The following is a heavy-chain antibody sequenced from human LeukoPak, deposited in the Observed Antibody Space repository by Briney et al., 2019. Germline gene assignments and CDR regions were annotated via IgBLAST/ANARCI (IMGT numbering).Heavy chain of an antibody. D-gene: IGHD4-17*01. CDR1: GFTFSSYA. CDR2: IVGSGVST. Sequence: GGSLRLSCAASGFTFSSYAMSWVRQAPGKGLEWVSAIVGSGVSTYYADSVKGRFTISRDNSKNTLHLQMNSLRAEDTAIYHCAKVRVVGDYNWFFDLWGRGTLVTVSS. CDR3: AKVRVVGDYNWFFDL. V-gene: IGHV3-23*01. J-gene: IGHJ2*01.